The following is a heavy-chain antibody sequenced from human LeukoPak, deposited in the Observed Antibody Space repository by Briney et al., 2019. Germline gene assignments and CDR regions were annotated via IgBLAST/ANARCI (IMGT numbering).Heavy chain of an antibody. V-gene: IGHV3-21*01. CDR2: ISRSSSYI. J-gene: IGHJ6*02. CDR3: ARGVFWQQEHYGMDV. Sequence: GGSLRLSCAASGFIFSSYSMNWVRQAAGKGLEWVSSISRSSSYIYYADSVKGRFTISRDDAKDALSLQMNSLRVEDTAVYYCARGVFWQQEHYGMDVWGQGTTVTVSS. CDR1: GFIFSSYS. D-gene: IGHD3-3*01.